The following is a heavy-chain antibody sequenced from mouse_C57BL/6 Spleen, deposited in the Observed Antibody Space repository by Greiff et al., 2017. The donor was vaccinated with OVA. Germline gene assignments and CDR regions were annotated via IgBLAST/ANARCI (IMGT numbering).Heavy chain of an antibody. CDR1: GFTFSDYY. V-gene: IGHV5-16*01. D-gene: IGHD1-1*01. Sequence: EVQLVESEGGLVQPGSSMKLSCTASGFTFSDYYMAWVRQVPEKGLEWVANINYDGSSTYYLDSLKSRFIISRDNAKNILYLQMSSLKSEDTATYYCARDVHYYGSSFYAMDYWGQGTSVTVSS. CDR2: INYDGSST. J-gene: IGHJ4*01. CDR3: ARDVHYYGSSFYAMDY.